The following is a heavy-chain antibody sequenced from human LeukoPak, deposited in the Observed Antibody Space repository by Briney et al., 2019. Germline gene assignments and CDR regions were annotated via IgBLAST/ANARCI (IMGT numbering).Heavy chain of an antibody. CDR2: IKQDGTEK. V-gene: IGHV3-7*01. D-gene: IGHD6-19*01. Sequence: GGSLRLSYAASGFTFSSYGMSWVRQAPGKGLEWVANIKQDGTEKYYVDSVRGRFTVSRDNAKNSLYLQMNSLRAEDTAVYYCATPSGYSSGWYPFDHWGQGTLVTVSS. CDR3: ATPSGYSSGWYPFDH. J-gene: IGHJ4*02. CDR1: GFTFSSYG.